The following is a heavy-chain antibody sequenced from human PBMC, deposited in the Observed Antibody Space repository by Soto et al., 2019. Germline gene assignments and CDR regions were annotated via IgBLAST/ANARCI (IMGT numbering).Heavy chain of an antibody. CDR3: AKDRDYMVRGVTLDF. V-gene: IGHV3-9*01. CDR2: ISWNSGSI. J-gene: IGHJ6*04. D-gene: IGHD3-10*01. CDR1: GFTFDDYA. Sequence: PGGSLRLSCAASGFTFDDYAMHWVRQAPEKGLEWVSGISWNSGSIGYADSVKGRFTISRDNAKNSLYLQMNSLRAEDTALYYCAKDRDYMVRGVTLDFWGKGTTVTVSS.